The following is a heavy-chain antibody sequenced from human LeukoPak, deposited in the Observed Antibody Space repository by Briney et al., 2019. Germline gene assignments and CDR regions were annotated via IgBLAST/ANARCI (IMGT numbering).Heavy chain of an antibody. D-gene: IGHD6-13*01. Sequence: PGGSLRLSCAASGFTFSSYSMNWVRQAPGEGLEWVSSISSSSSYIYYADSVKGRFTISRDNAKNSLYLQMNSLRAEDTAVYYCASHPSQYSSSWYNWFDPWGQGTLVTVSS. CDR1: GFTFSSYS. CDR2: ISSSSSYI. CDR3: ASHPSQYSSSWYNWFDP. V-gene: IGHV3-21*01. J-gene: IGHJ5*02.